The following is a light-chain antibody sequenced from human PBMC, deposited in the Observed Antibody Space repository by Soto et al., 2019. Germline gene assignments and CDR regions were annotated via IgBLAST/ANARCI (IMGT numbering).Light chain of an antibody. CDR2: SNN. Sequence: QPVLSQPPSTSGTPEQRVTISCSGSSSNIGSNTVNWYQQLPGTAPKLLIYSNNQRPSGVPDRFSGSKSGTSASLAISGLQSEDEADFYCAAWDDSLNGYVFGTGTKLTVL. CDR1: SSNIGSNT. V-gene: IGLV1-44*01. J-gene: IGLJ1*01. CDR3: AAWDDSLNGYV.